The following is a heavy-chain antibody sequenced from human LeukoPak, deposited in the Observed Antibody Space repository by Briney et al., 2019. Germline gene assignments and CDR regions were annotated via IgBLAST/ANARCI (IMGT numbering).Heavy chain of an antibody. CDR3: ATVRRTKKYCSGGRCYERSGNGFEP. D-gene: IGHD2-15*01. V-gene: IGHV1-24*01. J-gene: IGHJ5*02. CDR1: GYILTESS. Sequence: ASVKVSCKVSGYILTESSMHWVRVAPGKGLEWMGGFDPEDGETIYAQKFQGRVTMTEDTSTDTAYMELSSLRSEDTAVYYCATVRRTKKYCSGGRCYERSGNGFEPWGQGTLVTVSS. CDR2: FDPEDGET.